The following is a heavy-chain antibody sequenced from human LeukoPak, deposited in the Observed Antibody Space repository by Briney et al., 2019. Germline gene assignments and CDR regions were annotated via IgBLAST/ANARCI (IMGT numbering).Heavy chain of an antibody. V-gene: IGHV4-59*13. CDR1: GGSISSYY. CDR3: ARVTGYTIEDYFDY. J-gene: IGHJ4*02. D-gene: IGHD3-9*01. CDR2: IYYSGST. Sequence: SSETLSLTCTVSGGSISSYYWRWIRQTPGKGLEWIGYIYYSGSTNYNPSLKSRVTISVKTSKNQFSLKLRSVTAADTAVYYCARVTGYTIEDYFDYWGQGTLVTVSS.